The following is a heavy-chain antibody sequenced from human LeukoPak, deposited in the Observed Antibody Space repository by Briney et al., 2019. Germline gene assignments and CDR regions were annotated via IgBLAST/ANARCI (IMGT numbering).Heavy chain of an antibody. V-gene: IGHV3-21*01. Sequence: GGSLRLSCAASGFTFSSYSMNWVRQAPGKGLEWVSSISSSSSYIYYADSVKGRFTISRDNAKNSLYLQMNSLRAEDTAVYYCARDRGRDYGDYSWFDPWGQGTLVTVSS. CDR1: GFTFSSYS. CDR3: ARDRGRDYGDYSWFDP. J-gene: IGHJ5*02. CDR2: ISSSSSYI. D-gene: IGHD4-17*01.